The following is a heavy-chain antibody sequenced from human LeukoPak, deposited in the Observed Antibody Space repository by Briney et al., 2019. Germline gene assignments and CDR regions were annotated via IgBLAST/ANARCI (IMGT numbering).Heavy chain of an antibody. V-gene: IGHV3-30*04. J-gene: IGHJ4*02. CDR1: GVTFSSYA. CDR2: ISYDGSNK. Sequence: GRSLRLSCAASGVTFSSYAMHWVRQAPGKGQEWAAVISYDGSNKYYADSVKGRFTISRDNSKNTLYLQMNSLRAEDTAVYYCARARGSLWFGELFDYWGQGTLVTVSS. CDR3: ARARGSLWFGELFDY. D-gene: IGHD3-10*01.